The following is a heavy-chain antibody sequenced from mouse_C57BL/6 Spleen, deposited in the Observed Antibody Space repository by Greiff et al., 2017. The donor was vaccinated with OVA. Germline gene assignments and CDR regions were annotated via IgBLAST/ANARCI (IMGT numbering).Heavy chain of an antibody. CDR1: GYTFTSYW. D-gene: IGHD3-2*02. CDR3: ARREAQAFVYYFDY. Sequence: VQLQQPGAELVKPGASVKMSCKASGYTFTSYWITWVKQRPGQGLEWIGDIYPGSGSTNYNEKFKSKATLTVDTSSSTAYMQLSSLTSEDSAVYYWARREAQAFVYYFDYWGQGTTLTVSS. CDR2: IYPGSGST. J-gene: IGHJ2*01. V-gene: IGHV1-55*01.